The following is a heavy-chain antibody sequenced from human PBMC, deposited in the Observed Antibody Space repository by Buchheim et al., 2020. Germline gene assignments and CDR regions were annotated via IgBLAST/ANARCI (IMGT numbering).Heavy chain of an antibody. J-gene: IGHJ4*02. D-gene: IGHD3-9*01. CDR1: GFRFSAYA. CDR3: AKAGENTLTQFDF. V-gene: IGHV3-23*01. Sequence: EEQLLESGGGLVQPGGSLRLSCEASGFRFSAYAMSWVRQAPGKGLEWVAAVTADGVRTHFADSVKGRFTISRDNSKNTLYRQMNSLRAEDTAVYYCAKAGENTLTQFDFWGQGTL. CDR2: VTADGVRT.